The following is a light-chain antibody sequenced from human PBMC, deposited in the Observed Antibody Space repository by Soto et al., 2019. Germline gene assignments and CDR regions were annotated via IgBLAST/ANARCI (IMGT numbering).Light chain of an antibody. CDR1: GSDVGGYNF. CDR2: EVS. J-gene: IGLJ1*01. V-gene: IGLV2-8*01. CDR3: SSYAGSHYV. Sequence: QSALTQPPSASGSPRQSVTISCTGAGSDVGGYNFVSWYQQRPGKAPKVIIYEVSKRPSGVPDRFSGSKSGNTASLTVSGLQAEDEADYYCSSYAGSHYVFGTGTKVTVL.